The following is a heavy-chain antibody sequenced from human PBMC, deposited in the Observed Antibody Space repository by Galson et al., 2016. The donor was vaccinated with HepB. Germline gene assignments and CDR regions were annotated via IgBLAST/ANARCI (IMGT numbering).Heavy chain of an antibody. D-gene: IGHD2-2*01. J-gene: IGHJ4*02. CDR3: ARDGDCSSSSCFGDYFDY. V-gene: IGHV1-18*01. CDR1: GYSFIAYG. Sequence: SVKVSCKASGYSFIAYGLSWVRQAPGQGPEWMGWVSPYNGHTLYAEKFKGRVTMTTDTSTKTAYMELGSLRSDDTAMYFCARDGDCSSSSCFGDYFDYWGQGTLVTVSS. CDR2: VSPYNGHT.